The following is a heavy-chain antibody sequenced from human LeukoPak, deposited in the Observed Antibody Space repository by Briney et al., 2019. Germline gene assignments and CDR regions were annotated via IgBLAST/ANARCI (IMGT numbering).Heavy chain of an antibody. J-gene: IGHJ5*02. Sequence: GASVKVSCKVSGHTLTELFMHWVRQAPGKGLEWMGGFDPEDGETIYAQKFQGRVTMTKDTSTHTGYMELSSLRSDDTAVYYCTLQRISFLNYFDPWGQGTLVTVPS. CDR2: FDPEDGET. CDR1: GHTLTELF. CDR3: TLQRISFLNYFDP. V-gene: IGHV1-24*01. D-gene: IGHD2/OR15-2a*01.